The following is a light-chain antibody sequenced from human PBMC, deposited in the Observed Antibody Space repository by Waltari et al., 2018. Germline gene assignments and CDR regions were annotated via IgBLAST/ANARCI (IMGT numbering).Light chain of an antibody. J-gene: IGLJ2*01. CDR3: SSYTSSSTYVG. V-gene: IGLV2-14*01. CDR1: SSDIDNYNY. Sequence: QSALTQPASVSGSPGQSITLSCPGTSSDIDNYNYVSLYQQHPDKAPKLMIYEVSNRPAGVSNRFSGSKSGNTASLTISGLQAADEADYYCSSYTSSSTYVGFGGGTKLTVL. CDR2: EVS.